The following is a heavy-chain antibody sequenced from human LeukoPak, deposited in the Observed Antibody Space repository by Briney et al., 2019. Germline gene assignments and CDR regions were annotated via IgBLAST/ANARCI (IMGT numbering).Heavy chain of an antibody. CDR1: GGSIIGDY. V-gene: IGHV4-59*08. J-gene: IGHJ4*02. CDR3: AKQDPAAGSDY. CDR2: IYYSGNT. D-gene: IGHD6-13*01. Sequence: SETLSLTCTVSGGSIIGDYWSWIRQPPGKGLEWIGYIYYSGNTNYNPALKSRVAISVDTSKNQFSLRLKSVTAADTAVYYCAKQDPAAGSDYWGQGTLVIASS.